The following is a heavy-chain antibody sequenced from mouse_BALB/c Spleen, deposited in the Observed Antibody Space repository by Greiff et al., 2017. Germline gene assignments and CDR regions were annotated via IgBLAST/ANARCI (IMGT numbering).Heavy chain of an antibody. CDR1: GFSLTSYG. Sequence: VQLQESGPGLVQPSQSLSITCTVSGFSLTSYGVHWVRQSPGKGLEWLGVIWSGGSTDYNAAFISRLSISKDNSKSQVFFKMNSLQADDTAIYYCASPYGNYDAMDYWGQGTSVTVSS. J-gene: IGHJ4*01. CDR3: ASPYGNYDAMDY. V-gene: IGHV2-4-1*01. D-gene: IGHD2-1*01. CDR2: IWSGGST.